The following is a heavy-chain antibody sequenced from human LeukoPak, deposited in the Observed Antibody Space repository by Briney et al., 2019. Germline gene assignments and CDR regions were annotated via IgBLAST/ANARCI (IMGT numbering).Heavy chain of an antibody. CDR2: IHSDGTST. CDR1: GFTFSSYW. V-gene: IGHV3-74*01. J-gene: IGHJ4*02. CDR3: ARGGRGCFDY. D-gene: IGHD6-19*01. Sequence: GGSLRLSCAASGFTFSSYWMHWVRQAPGKGLVWVSRIHSDGTSTSYADSVKGRFTISRDNAKNMLYLQMNSLRAEDTAVYYCARGGRGCFDYWGQGTLVTVSS.